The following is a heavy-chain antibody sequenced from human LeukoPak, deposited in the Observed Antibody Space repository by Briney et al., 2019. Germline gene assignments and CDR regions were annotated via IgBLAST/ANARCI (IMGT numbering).Heavy chain of an antibody. CDR3: ARRAYDSSGYIDY. V-gene: IGHV4-39*01. D-gene: IGHD3-22*01. CDR1: GGSISSSSYY. CDR2: IYYSGST. Sequence: SETLSLTCTVSGGSISSSSYYWGWIRQPPGKGLEWIGSIYYSGSTYYNPSLKSRVTISVDTSKNQFSLKLSSVTAADTAVYYCARRAYDSSGYIDYWGQGTLATVSS. J-gene: IGHJ4*02.